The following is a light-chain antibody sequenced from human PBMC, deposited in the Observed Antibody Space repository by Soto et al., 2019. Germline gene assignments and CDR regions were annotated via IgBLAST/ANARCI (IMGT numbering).Light chain of an antibody. CDR1: HRVSSY. V-gene: IGKV3-15*01. Sequence: TPSPGTLSLSPGGRATLLCRASHRVSSYLACYQQKPGQAPRLLIYGASTRATGIPARFSGSGSGTEFTLTISSLQSEDFAVYYCQQYNNWPLTFGAGTKVDIK. J-gene: IGKJ4*01. CDR2: GAS. CDR3: QQYNNWPLT.